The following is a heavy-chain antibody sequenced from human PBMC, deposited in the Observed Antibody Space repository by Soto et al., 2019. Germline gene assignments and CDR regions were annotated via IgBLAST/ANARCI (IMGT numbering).Heavy chain of an antibody. V-gene: IGHV4-30-4*01. CDR3: ASASGSYYPYFDY. D-gene: IGHD1-26*01. J-gene: IGHJ4*02. CDR1: GGSISSGDYY. CDR2: IYYSGST. Sequence: LCGGSISSGDYYWSWIRQPPGKGLEWIGYIYYSGSTYYNPSLKSRVTISVDTSKNQFSLKLSSVTAADTAVYYCASASGSYYPYFDYWGQGTLVTVSS.